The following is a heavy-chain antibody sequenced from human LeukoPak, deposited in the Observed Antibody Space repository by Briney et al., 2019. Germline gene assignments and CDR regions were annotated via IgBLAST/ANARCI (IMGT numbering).Heavy chain of an antibody. CDR1: GFTFSSYS. D-gene: IGHD4-23*01. CDR2: IKSDGSSI. J-gene: IGHJ4*02. V-gene: IGHV3-74*03. Sequence: GGSLRLSCAASGFTFSSYSMNWVRQAPGKGLVWVSRIKSDGSSIMYADSVRGRFTISRDNAKNTLYLQMNSLRAEDTAVYYCARDLDYGGRSNFDHWGQGTLVTVSS. CDR3: ARDLDYGGRSNFDH.